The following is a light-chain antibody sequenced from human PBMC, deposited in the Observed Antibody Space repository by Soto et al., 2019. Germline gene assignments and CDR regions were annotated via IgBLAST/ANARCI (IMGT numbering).Light chain of an antibody. Sequence: DIQMTQSPSSLSASVGDRVTITCQASQDITSYLNWYQHKPGKAPKLLIYDASILEAGVPSRFSGSGSGTDFTLTISRLEPEDFAVYYCQHYDNSPPRFTFGPGTRVDIK. CDR2: DAS. J-gene: IGKJ3*01. CDR1: QDITSY. V-gene: IGKV1-33*01. CDR3: QHYDNSPPRFT.